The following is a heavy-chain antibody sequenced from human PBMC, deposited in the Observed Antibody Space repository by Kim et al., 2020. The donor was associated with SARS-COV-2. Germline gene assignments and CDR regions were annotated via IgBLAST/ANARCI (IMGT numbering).Heavy chain of an antibody. V-gene: IGHV1-3*04. D-gene: IGHD5-12*01. Sequence: ASVKVSCTASGYTFTNYYVHWVRQAPGQRLDWMGWIHTGNGIPQYSQKFQGRVTITRDTSASTAYMELSSVTSEDTAVYYCARGGAHSGNDDPPFGYWGQGILVTVSS. J-gene: IGHJ4*02. CDR2: IHTGNGIP. CDR3: ARGGAHSGNDDPPFGY. CDR1: GYTFTNYY.